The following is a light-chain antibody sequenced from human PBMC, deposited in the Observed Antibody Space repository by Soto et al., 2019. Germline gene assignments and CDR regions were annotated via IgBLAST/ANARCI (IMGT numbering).Light chain of an antibody. CDR1: QSVSSY. Sequence: EIVLTQSPAILSMSPGERATLSCRASQSVSSYFAWYQQKPGQAPRLLIYDASNRATGVPARFSGSGSGTEFTLTISSLQPDDFATYYCQQYNSYSWTFGQGTKVDIK. V-gene: IGKV3-11*01. CDR2: DAS. J-gene: IGKJ1*01. CDR3: QQYNSYSWT.